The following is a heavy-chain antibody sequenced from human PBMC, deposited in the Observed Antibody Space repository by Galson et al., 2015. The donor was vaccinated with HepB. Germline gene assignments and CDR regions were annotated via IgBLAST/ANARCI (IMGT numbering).Heavy chain of an antibody. CDR1: GFSFFDYA. CDR2: ISDRGDTT. V-gene: IGHV3-23*01. J-gene: IGHJ6*02. D-gene: IGHD1/OR15-1a*01. CDR3: AKELFSLREYKVGEIVPSEQYGIDV. Sequence: SLRLSCAASGFSFFDYAMSWVRQAPGKGLEWVSVISDRGDTTNYADSVKGRFIISRDNSKNILYLQMNSLRDEDTAVYYCAKELFSLREYKVGEIVPSEQYGIDVWGQGTTVTVSS.